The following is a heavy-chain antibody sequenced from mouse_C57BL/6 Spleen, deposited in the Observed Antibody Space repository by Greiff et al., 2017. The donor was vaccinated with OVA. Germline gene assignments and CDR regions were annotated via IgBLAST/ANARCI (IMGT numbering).Heavy chain of an antibody. D-gene: IGHD1-1*01. V-gene: IGHV5-16*01. Sequence: EVQLVESEGGLVQPGSSMKLSCTASGFTFSDYYMAWVRQVPEKGLEWVANINYDGSSTYYLDSLKSRFIISRDNAKNILYLQMSSLKSEDTATYYCAREGDYYGSSYWYFDVWGTGTTVTVSS. CDR2: INYDGSST. J-gene: IGHJ1*03. CDR1: GFTFSDYY. CDR3: AREGDYYGSSYWYFDV.